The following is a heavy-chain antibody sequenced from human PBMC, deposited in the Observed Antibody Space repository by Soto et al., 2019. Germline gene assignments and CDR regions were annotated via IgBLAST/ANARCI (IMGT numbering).Heavy chain of an antibody. CDR3: AKHRSDIVLMVYALFDY. CDR2: ISYDGSNK. CDR1: GFTFSSYG. J-gene: IGHJ4*02. V-gene: IGHV3-30*18. Sequence: QVQLVESGGGVVQPGRSLRLSCAASGFTFSSYGMHWVRQAPGKGLEWVAVISYDGSNKYYADSVKGRFTISRDNSKNTLYLQMNSLRAEDTAVYYCAKHRSDIVLMVYALFDYWGQGTLVTVSS. D-gene: IGHD2-8*01.